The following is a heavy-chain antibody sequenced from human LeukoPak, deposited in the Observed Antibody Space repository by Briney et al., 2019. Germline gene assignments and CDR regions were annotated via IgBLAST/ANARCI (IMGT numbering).Heavy chain of an antibody. V-gene: IGHV4-59*01. CDR3: ARDQSSGSSSYYYGMDV. Sequence: SETLSLTCTVSGGSISTYYWSWIRQPPGKGLEWIGYIYYSGNTNYNPSLRSRVTMSLDTSRNQFSLKLTSVTAANTAVYYCARDQSSGSSSYYYGMDVWGPGATVTVSS. CDR2: IYYSGNT. D-gene: IGHD1-26*01. CDR1: GGSISTYY. J-gene: IGHJ6*02.